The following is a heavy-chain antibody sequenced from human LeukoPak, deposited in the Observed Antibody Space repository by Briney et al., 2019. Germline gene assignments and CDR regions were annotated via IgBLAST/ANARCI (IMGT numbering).Heavy chain of an antibody. Sequence: PGGSLRLSCAASGFSLSSYAMNWVRQAPGKGLEWVSYISSSSSPIYYADSVKGRFTISRDNAKNSLFLQMNSLRAEDTAVYYCAREGREKVAAITNRYYNYYLDLWGKGTTVTVSS. D-gene: IGHD5-12*01. CDR3: AREGREKVAAITNRYYNYYLDL. J-gene: IGHJ6*03. CDR2: ISSSSSPI. V-gene: IGHV3-48*01. CDR1: GFSLSSYA.